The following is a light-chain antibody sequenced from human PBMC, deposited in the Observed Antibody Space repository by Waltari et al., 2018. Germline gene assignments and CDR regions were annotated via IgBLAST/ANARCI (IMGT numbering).Light chain of an antibody. CDR1: RSNIGSNY. CDR2: RNN. V-gene: IGLV1-47*01. Sequence: QSVLTQPPSASGTPGQRVTISCSGSRSNIGSNYVYWYQQLPRPAPKLLIYRNNQRPSGVPDRFSGSKSGTSASLAISGLRSEDEADYYCAAWDDSLSGRVFGGGTKVTVL. J-gene: IGLJ3*02. CDR3: AAWDDSLSGRV.